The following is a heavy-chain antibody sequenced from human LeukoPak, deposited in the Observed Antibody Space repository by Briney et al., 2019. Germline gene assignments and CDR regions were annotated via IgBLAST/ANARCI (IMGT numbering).Heavy chain of an antibody. CDR2: IYYSRST. V-gene: IGHV4-39*07. Sequence: SETLSLTCTVSGGSISSSSYYWGWIRQPPGKGLEWIGNIYYSRSTNHNPSLKSRVTMSVDTSKNQFSLKLSSVTAADTAVYYCARRYSSGYYYFDYWGQGALVTVSS. CDR1: GGSISSSSYY. J-gene: IGHJ4*02. D-gene: IGHD6-19*01. CDR3: ARRYSSGYYYFDY.